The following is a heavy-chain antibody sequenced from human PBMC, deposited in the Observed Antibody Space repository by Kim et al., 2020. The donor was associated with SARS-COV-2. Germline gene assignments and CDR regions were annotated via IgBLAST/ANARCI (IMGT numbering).Heavy chain of an antibody. CDR1: GYTFTGYY. Sequence: ASVKVSCKASGYTFTGYYMHWVRQAPGQGLEWMGWINPNSGGTNYAQKFQGRVTMTRDTSISTAYMELTRLRSDDTAVYYCAREEDCSSTTCRTATDYWGQGTLVTVSS. V-gene: IGHV1-2*02. J-gene: IGHJ4*02. D-gene: IGHD2-2*01. CDR3: AREEDCSSTTCRTATDY. CDR2: INPNSGGT.